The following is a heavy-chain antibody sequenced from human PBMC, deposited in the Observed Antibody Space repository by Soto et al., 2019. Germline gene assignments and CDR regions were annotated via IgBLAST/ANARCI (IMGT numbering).Heavy chain of an antibody. CDR2: INHSGST. CDR3: ARDRYSYGYYYYYYGMDV. J-gene: IGHJ6*02. V-gene: IGHV4-34*01. D-gene: IGHD5-18*01. Sequence: SETLSLTCAVYGGSFSGYYWSWIRQPPGKGLAWIGEINHSGSTNYNPSLKSRVTISVDTAKNQFSLKLSSVTAADTAGYYCARDRYSYGYYYYYYGMDVWGQGTTVTVSS. CDR1: GGSFSGYY.